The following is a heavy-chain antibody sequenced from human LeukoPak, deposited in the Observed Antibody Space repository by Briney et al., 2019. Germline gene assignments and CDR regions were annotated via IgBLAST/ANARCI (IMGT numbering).Heavy chain of an antibody. CDR2: INHSGST. D-gene: IGHD2-2*01. V-gene: IGHV4-34*01. J-gene: IGHJ4*02. Sequence: PSETLSLTCAVYGGSFSGYYWSWIRQPPGKGLEWIGEINHSGSTNYNPSLKSRVTISVDTSKNQFSLKLSSVTAADTAVYYCARGYGKVPVYWGQGTLVTVSS. CDR1: GGSFSGYY. CDR3: ARGYGKVPVY.